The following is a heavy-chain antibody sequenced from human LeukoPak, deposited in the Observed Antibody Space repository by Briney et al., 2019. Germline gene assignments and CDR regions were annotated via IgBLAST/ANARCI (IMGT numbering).Heavy chain of an antibody. Sequence: GGSLRLSCAASGFTFSVHSMNWVRQAPGKGLEWVSYISTSSSTIYYADSVKGRFTISRDNAKNSLFLQMNSLRAEDTAMYYCAREGLGNYYYGMDVWGQGTTVTVSS. CDR1: GFTFSVHS. J-gene: IGHJ6*02. CDR3: AREGLGNYYYGMDV. CDR2: ISTSSSTI. V-gene: IGHV3-48*01. D-gene: IGHD3-16*01.